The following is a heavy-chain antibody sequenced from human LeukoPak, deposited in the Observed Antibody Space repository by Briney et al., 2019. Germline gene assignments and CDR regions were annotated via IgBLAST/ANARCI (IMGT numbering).Heavy chain of an antibody. D-gene: IGHD5-12*01. CDR2: IIPIFGIA. Sequence: KVSCKASGGTFSSYAISWMRQAPGQGLEWMGSIIPIFGIANYAQKFQGRVTITADKSTSTAYMELSSLRSEDTAVYYCARRGYSGYDDYYYYGMDVWGQGTTVTVSS. V-gene: IGHV1-69*04. J-gene: IGHJ6*02. CDR3: ARRGYSGYDDYYYYGMDV. CDR1: GGTFSSYA.